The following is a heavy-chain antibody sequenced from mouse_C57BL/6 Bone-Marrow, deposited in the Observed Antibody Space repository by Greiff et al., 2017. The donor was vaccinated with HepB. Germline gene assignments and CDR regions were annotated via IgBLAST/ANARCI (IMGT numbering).Heavy chain of an antibody. D-gene: IGHD2-4*01. CDR3: ARGGDYDAAWFAY. Sequence: DVQLVESGPGLVKPSQSLSLTCSVTGYSITSGYYWNWIRQFPGNQLEWMGYISYDGSNNYNPSLKNRISITRDTSKNQFFLKLNSVTTEDTATYYCARGGDYDAAWFAYWGQGTLVTVSA. J-gene: IGHJ3*01. CDR1: GYSITSGYY. V-gene: IGHV3-6*01. CDR2: ISYDGSN.